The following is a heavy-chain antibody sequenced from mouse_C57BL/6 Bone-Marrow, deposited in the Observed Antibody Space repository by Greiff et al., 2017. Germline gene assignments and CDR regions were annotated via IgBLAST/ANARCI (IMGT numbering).Heavy chain of an antibody. D-gene: IGHD1-1*01. V-gene: IGHV8-12*01. CDR3: ARERYYYGSSYNYAMDY. Sequence: QVTLKVSGPGILQSSQTLSLTCSFSGFSLSTSGMGVSWIRQPSGKGLEWLAHIYWDDDKRYNPSLKSRLTISKDTSSNQVFLKITGVDTADTATYYCARERYYYGSSYNYAMDYWGQGTSVTVSS. CDR1: GFSLSTSGMG. CDR2: IYWDDDK. J-gene: IGHJ4*01.